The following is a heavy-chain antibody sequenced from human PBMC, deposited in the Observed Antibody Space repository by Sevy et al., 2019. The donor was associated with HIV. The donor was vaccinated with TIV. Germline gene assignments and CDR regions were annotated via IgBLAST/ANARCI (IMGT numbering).Heavy chain of an antibody. CDR3: ATSRRDDYNYYFDS. Sequence: GGSLRLSCTASGFTFSRYEMNWGRQGPGKGLEWVSHISTGGLPGGGPIYYAHSVKGRFTISRDNAKNSLYHQMNSLRAEDTAVYYCATSRRDDYNYYFDSWGQGTLVTVSS. CDR1: GFTFSRYE. V-gene: IGHV3-48*03. J-gene: IGHJ4*02. D-gene: IGHD4-4*01. CDR2: ISTGGLPGGGPI.